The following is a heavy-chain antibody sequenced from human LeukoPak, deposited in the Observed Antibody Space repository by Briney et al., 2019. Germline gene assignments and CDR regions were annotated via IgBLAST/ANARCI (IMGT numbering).Heavy chain of an antibody. Sequence: GASVKVSCKASGGTFSSYAISWVRQAPGQGLEWMGRIIPILGIANYAQKFQGRVTMTRNTSISTAYMELSSLRSEDTAVYYCARGLLYSGYDWGYWGQGTLVTVSS. D-gene: IGHD5-12*01. CDR2: IIPILGIA. CDR1: GGTFSSYA. J-gene: IGHJ4*02. V-gene: IGHV1-69*04. CDR3: ARGLLYSGYDWGY.